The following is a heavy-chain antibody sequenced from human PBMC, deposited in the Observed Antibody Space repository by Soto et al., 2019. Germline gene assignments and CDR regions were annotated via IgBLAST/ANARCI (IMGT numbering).Heavy chain of an antibody. CDR1: GFTFSSYA. V-gene: IGHV3-23*01. Sequence: GSLRLSYAASGFTFSSYAMSWVRQAPGKGLEWVSAISGSGGSTYYADSVKGRFTISRDNSKNTLYLQMNSLRAEDTAVYYCANPPPLSGRPQPLLSQQGGQGTRVPVSS. CDR2: ISGSGGST. D-gene: IGHD3-3*01. CDR3: ANPPPLSGRPQPLLSQQ. J-gene: IGHJ1*01.